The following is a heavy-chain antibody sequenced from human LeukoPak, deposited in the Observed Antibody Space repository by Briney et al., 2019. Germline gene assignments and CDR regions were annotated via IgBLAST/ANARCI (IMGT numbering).Heavy chain of an antibody. CDR3: AKDSYDSSGYYLPDFDY. CDR2: ISGDGGST. CDR1: GFTFDDYA. J-gene: IGHJ4*02. D-gene: IGHD3-22*01. V-gene: IGHV3-43*02. Sequence: SCAXSGFTFDDYAMHWVRHAPGKGLEWVSLISGDGGSTYYADYVKGRFTISRDNSKNSLYLQMNSLRTEDTALYYCAKDSYDSSGYYLPDFDYWGQGTLVTVSS.